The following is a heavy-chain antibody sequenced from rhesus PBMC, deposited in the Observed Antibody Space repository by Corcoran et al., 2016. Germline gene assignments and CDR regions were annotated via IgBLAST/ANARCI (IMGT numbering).Heavy chain of an antibody. CDR3: ARLYGNYWYFDL. J-gene: IGHJ2*01. D-gene: IGHD4-35*01. CDR2: IYGSGSST. CDR1: GGSISSSY. Sequence: QLQLQESGPGLVKPSETLSVTCAVSGGSISSSYCSWIRQAPGKGLEWIGYIYGSGSSTNYNPSLKSRVTLSVDTSKNQLSLKLSSVTTADTAVYYCARLYGNYWYFDLWGPGTPITISS. V-gene: IGHV4-169*01.